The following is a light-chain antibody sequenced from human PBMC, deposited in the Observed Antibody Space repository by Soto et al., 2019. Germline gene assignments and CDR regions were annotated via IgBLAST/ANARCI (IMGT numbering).Light chain of an antibody. CDR2: GSF. Sequence: QSVLTQPPSVSGAPGQRVTISCTCSSSNIGAGYDVHWYQQLPGTAPKLLIYGSFNRPSGVSNRFSGSKSGNTASLNISGLQAEDEADYYCSSYTSSSSVGFGGGTKLTVL. CDR1: SSNIGAGYD. V-gene: IGLV1-40*01. CDR3: SSYTSSSSVG. J-gene: IGLJ2*01.